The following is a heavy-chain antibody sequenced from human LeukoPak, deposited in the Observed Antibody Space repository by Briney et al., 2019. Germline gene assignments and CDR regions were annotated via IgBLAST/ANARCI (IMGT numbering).Heavy chain of an antibody. V-gene: IGHV3-74*01. D-gene: IGHD1-26*01. CDR1: GFTFSTYW. Sequence: GRSLRLSCAASGFTFSTYWMHWVRHPPGKGLVWVSHINDDWSTTTYADSVRGRFTISRDNAKNTLYLQMNSLRAEDTAVYYCARGSTAPIVGPRAAFHMWGQGTMVTVSS. J-gene: IGHJ3*02. CDR2: INDDWSTT. CDR3: ARGSTAPIVGPRAAFHM.